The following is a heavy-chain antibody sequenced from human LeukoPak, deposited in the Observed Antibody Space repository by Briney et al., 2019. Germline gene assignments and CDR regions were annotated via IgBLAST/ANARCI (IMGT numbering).Heavy chain of an antibody. Sequence: GGSLRLSCAASGFTFSTYALSWVRQAPGKGLEWVSSIVGSGSSTFYADSVKGRFSISRDNSKHTLYLQMNTLRADDTAVYYCAKDLSNTYYYDSSGYWDAFDIWGQGTMVTVSS. CDR3: AKDLSNTYYYDSSGYWDAFDI. CDR2: IVGSGSST. J-gene: IGHJ3*02. CDR1: GFTFSTYA. V-gene: IGHV3-23*01. D-gene: IGHD3-22*01.